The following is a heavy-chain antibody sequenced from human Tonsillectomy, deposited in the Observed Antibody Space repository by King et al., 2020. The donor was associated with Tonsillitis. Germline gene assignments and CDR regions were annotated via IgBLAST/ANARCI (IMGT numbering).Heavy chain of an antibody. CDR3: ARGRDYGDY. CDR2: FSFSGTT. D-gene: IGHD4-17*01. CDR1: GGSLSSYF. V-gene: IGHV4-59*01. J-gene: IGHJ4*02. Sequence: QLQESGPGLVKPSETLFLNCTVSGGSLSSYFLRSNREPPGKGLEWVGYFSFSGTTSHHPSLKSRVTISLDTSKNHFSLNLSSVTTADTAMYYCARGRDYGDYWGQGTLVTVSS.